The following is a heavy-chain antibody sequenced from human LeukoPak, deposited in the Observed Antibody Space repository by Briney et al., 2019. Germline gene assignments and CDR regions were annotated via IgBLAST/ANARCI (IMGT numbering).Heavy chain of an antibody. D-gene: IGHD3-10*01. V-gene: IGHV4-59*08. CDR2: ISYSGKV. CDR3: ARVHYVSGSLSSWFDP. J-gene: IGHJ5*02. CDR1: SGSITNDY. Sequence: PSETLSLTCSVSSGSITNDYWSWIRQPPGQGLEWIGYISYSGKVNYNPSLKTRVTMSLDTSRNRFSVNLKSVAAADTAMYYCARVHYVSGSLSSWFDPWGRGILVTVSS.